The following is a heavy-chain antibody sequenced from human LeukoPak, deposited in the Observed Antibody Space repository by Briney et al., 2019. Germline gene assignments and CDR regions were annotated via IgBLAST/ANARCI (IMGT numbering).Heavy chain of an antibody. Sequence: SETLSLTSTVSGGSISSYYWSWIRQPAGKGLEWIGRIYTSGSTNYNPSLKSRVTMSVDTSKNQFSLKLSSVTAADTAVYYCARKGRSMQQLDYWGQGTLVTVSS. V-gene: IGHV4-4*07. CDR2: IYTSGST. J-gene: IGHJ4*02. CDR1: GGSISSYY. D-gene: IGHD6-13*01. CDR3: ARKGRSMQQLDY.